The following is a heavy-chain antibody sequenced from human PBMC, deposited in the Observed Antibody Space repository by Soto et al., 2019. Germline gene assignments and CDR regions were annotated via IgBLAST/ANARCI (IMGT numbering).Heavy chain of an antibody. CDR1: GFGFRSYA. CDR2: IGGSGNII. CDR3: AKAPPTATVNWFDP. Sequence: EVQLLESGGGLVQPGGSLRLSCAASGFGFRSYAMAWVRQAPGKGLEWVSSIGGSGNIIYYADSVKGRFTISRDNSKDTLYLEMNNLRVDATATYYCAKAPPTATVNWFDPWGQGTLVTVSS. J-gene: IGHJ5*02. V-gene: IGHV3-23*01. D-gene: IGHD5-18*01.